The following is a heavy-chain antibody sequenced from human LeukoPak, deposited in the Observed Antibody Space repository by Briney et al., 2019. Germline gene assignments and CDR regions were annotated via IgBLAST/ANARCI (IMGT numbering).Heavy chain of an antibody. V-gene: IGHV4-4*02. D-gene: IGHD5-18*01. CDR2: INHSGSP. Sequence: PSGTLSLTCAVSGGSISSSNWWSWVRQPPGKGLEWIGEINHSGSPNNNPSLKSRVSISFDTSKNQFSLKLTSVTAADTAVYYCARQGSGYSSSFDYWGQGTLVTVSS. J-gene: IGHJ4*02. CDR3: ARQGSGYSSSFDY. CDR1: GGSISSSNW.